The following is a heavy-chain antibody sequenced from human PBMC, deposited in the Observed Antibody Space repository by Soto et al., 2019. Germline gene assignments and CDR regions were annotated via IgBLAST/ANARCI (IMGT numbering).Heavy chain of an antibody. CDR3: AKDIRNGLPFHYYAGLDV. CDR2: VSWNSGSI. V-gene: IGHV3-9*01. CDR1: GFSFDDYA. J-gene: IGHJ6*02. Sequence: DVQLVESGGGLVQPGRSLRLSCAASGFSFDDYAMHWVRQAPGKGLEWVSGVSWNSGSIGYAYSVRGRFTISRDNSRNALYLQMNSLIAEYAALYYCAKDIRNGLPFHYYAGLDVWGQGTTVTVSS. D-gene: IGHD2-8*01.